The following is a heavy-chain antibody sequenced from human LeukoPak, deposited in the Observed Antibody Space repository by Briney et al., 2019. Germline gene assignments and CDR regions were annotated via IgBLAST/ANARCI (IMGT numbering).Heavy chain of an antibody. D-gene: IGHD2-2*01. V-gene: IGHV4-4*07. J-gene: IGHJ6*02. CDR3: AIDERGLEYCSSTSCYHVSYYGMDV. Sequence: PSETLSLTCTVSGGSIRSYYWSWMRQPAGKGLEWIGRIYTSGSANYNPSLKSRVTMSVDTSKNQFSLKLSSVTAADTAVYYCAIDERGLEYCSSTSCYHVSYYGMDVWGQGTTVTVSS. CDR2: IYTSGSA. CDR1: GGSIRSYY.